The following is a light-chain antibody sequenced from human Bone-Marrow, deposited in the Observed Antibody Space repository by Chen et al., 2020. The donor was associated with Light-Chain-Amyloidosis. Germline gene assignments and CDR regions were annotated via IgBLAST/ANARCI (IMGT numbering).Light chain of an antibody. CDR2: RNN. J-gene: IGLJ2*01. CDR1: SSNIGSNY. CDR3: SAWDDSLSAVV. V-gene: IGLV1-47*01. Sequence: SVLTQPPSASVTPGQRVTISCSGTSSNIGSNYIYWYQQFPGTAPKLLIYRNNQRPSGVSDRFSGAKSGTSASLAISGLRPEDEADYYCSAWDDSLSAVVFGGGTKLTVL.